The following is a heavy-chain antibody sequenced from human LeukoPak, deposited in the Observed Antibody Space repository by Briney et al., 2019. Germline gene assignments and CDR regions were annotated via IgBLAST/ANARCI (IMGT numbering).Heavy chain of an antibody. D-gene: IGHD3-9*01. J-gene: IGHJ4*02. Sequence: GRSLRLSCAASGFTFDDYAMHWIRQAPGKGLEWVSGISWNSGSIGYADSVKGRFTISRDNAKNSLYLQMNSLRAEDTAAYYCAKSPRKRNNYDIFPSRVLRWNREYYFDYWGQGTLVTVSS. CDR1: GFTFDDYA. CDR3: AKSPRKRNNYDIFPSRVLRWNREYYFDY. CDR2: ISWNSGSI. V-gene: IGHV3-9*01.